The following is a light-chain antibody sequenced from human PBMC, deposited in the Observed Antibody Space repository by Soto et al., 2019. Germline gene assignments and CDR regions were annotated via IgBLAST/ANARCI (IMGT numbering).Light chain of an antibody. J-gene: IGKJ1*01. CDR1: QSVNINY. V-gene: IGKV3-20*01. CDR2: GAS. Sequence: EIVLTQSPGTLSLSPGERATLSCRASQSVNINYLAWYRRKPGQAPSLLIYGASTRATGLPGRFSGSGSGTDFTLIITQLEPEDFAVYYCQQYGSSPPTFGQGTNVEIK. CDR3: QQYGSSPPT.